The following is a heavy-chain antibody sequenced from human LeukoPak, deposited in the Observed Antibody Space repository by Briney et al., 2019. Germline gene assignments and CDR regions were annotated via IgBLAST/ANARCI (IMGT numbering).Heavy chain of an antibody. V-gene: IGHV3-33*01. CDR2: IWYDGSNK. Sequence: GGSLRLSCAASGFTFSSYGMHWVRQAPGKGLEWVAVIWYDGSNKYYADSVKGRFTISRDNAKNTLYLQMNSLRAEDTAVYYCARVGCSSTSCYRVYYFDYWGQGTLVTVSS. CDR3: ARVGCSSTSCYRVYYFDY. D-gene: IGHD2-2*01. J-gene: IGHJ4*02. CDR1: GFTFSSYG.